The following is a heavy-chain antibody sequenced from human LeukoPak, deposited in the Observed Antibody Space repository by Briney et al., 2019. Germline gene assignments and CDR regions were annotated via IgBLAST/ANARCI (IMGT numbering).Heavy chain of an antibody. CDR3: ARDPYYYDSSGPAGDY. CDR1: GFTFSSYS. Sequence: GRSLRLSCAASGFTFSSYSMNWVRQAPGKGLEWVSSISSSSSYIYYADSVKGRFTISRDNAKNSLYLQMNSLRAEDTAVYYCARDPYYYDSSGPAGDYWGQGTLVTVSS. D-gene: IGHD3-22*01. CDR2: ISSSSSYI. J-gene: IGHJ4*02. V-gene: IGHV3-21*01.